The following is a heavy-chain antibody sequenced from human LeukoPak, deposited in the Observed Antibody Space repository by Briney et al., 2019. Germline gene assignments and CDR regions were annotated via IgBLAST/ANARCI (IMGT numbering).Heavy chain of an antibody. D-gene: IGHD6-13*01. CDR2: ISSSSSYI. CDR1: GFTFSSYS. V-gene: IGHV3-21*01. CDR3: ARDPARQYSSSWYKADY. Sequence: GGSLRLSCAASGFTFSSYSMNWVRQAPGKGLEWVSSISSSSSYIYYADSVKGRFTISRDNAKNSLYLQMNSLRAEDTAVYYCARDPARQYSSSWYKADYWGQGTLVTVSS. J-gene: IGHJ4*02.